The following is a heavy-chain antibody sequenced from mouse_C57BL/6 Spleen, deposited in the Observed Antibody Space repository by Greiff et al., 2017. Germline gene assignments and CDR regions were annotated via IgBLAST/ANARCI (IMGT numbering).Heavy chain of an antibody. CDR2: IDPETGGT. J-gene: IGHJ2*01. CDR1: GYTFTDYE. V-gene: IGHV1-15*01. Sequence: QVQLQQSGAELVRPGASVTLSCKASGYTFTDYEMHWVKQTPVHGLEWIGAIDPETGGTAYNQKFKGKAILTADKSSSTAYMELRSLTSEDSAVYYCTRSYYYGYYFDYWGQGTTLTVSS. D-gene: IGHD1-1*01. CDR3: TRSYYYGYYFDY.